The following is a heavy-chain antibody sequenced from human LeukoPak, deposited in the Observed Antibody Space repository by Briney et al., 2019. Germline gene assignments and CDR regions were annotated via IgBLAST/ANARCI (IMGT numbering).Heavy chain of an antibody. D-gene: IGHD3-16*01. CDR3: ARGVITFGVTIWFDP. V-gene: IGHV4-59*01. J-gene: IGHJ5*02. Sequence: SETLSLTCAVYGGSFSGYYWSWIRQPPGKGLEWIGYIYYSGSTNYNPSLKSRVTISVDTSKNQFSLKLSSVTAADTAVYYCARGVITFGVTIWFDPWGQGTLVTVSS. CDR2: IYYSGST. CDR1: GGSFSGYY.